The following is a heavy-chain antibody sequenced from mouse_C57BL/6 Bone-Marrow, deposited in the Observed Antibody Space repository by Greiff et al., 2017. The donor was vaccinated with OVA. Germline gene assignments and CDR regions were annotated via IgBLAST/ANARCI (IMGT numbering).Heavy chain of an antibody. Sequence: VQLQKSGPELVKPGASVKIPCKASGYTFTDYNMDWVKQSHGKSLEWIGDINPNNGGTIYNQKFKGKATLTVDKSSSTAYMELRSLTSEDTAVYYCARWAYYSNYLYWYFDVWGTGTTVTVSS. J-gene: IGHJ1*03. CDR3: ARWAYYSNYLYWYFDV. V-gene: IGHV1-18*01. CDR2: INPNNGGT. D-gene: IGHD2-5*01. CDR1: GYTFTDYN.